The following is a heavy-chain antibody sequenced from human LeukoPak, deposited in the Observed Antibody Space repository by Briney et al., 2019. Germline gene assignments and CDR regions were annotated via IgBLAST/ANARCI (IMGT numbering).Heavy chain of an antibody. J-gene: IGHJ4*02. D-gene: IGHD1-26*01. CDR1: GFTFSSYA. Sequence: PGRSLRLSCAASGFTFSSYAMHWVRQAPGKGLEWVAVISYDGSNKYYADSVKGRFTLPRDNSKNTLYLQMNSLRAEDTAVYYCAKKGATTGDFDYWGQGTLVTVSS. CDR2: ISYDGSNK. CDR3: AKKGATTGDFDY. V-gene: IGHV3-30-3*02.